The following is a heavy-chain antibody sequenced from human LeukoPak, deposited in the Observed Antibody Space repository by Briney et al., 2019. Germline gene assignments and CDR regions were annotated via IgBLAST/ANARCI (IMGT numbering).Heavy chain of an antibody. CDR1: GGSISGYY. D-gene: IGHD6-19*01. V-gene: IGHV4-59*01. Sequence: SETLSLTCTVSGGSISGYYWSWIRQPPGKGLEWIGYIYYSGSTNYNPSLKSRVTISVDTSKNQFSLKLSSVTAADTAVYYCARAARGDSSGWYRKAFDIWGQGTMVTVSS. J-gene: IGHJ3*02. CDR2: IYYSGST. CDR3: ARAARGDSSGWYRKAFDI.